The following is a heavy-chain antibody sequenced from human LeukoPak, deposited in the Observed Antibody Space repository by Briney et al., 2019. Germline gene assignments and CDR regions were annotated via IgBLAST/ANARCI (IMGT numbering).Heavy chain of an antibody. D-gene: IGHD3-3*01. J-gene: IGHJ6*03. Sequence: PGGSLRLSCAASGFTFDDYGMSWVRHAPGKGLEWGSGINWNGGSTGYADSVKGRFTISRDNAKNSLYLQMNSLRAEDTALYHCARDFERIFGVVISPSYYMDVWGKGTTVTVSS. CDR2: INWNGGST. CDR3: ARDFERIFGVVISPSYYMDV. CDR1: GFTFDDYG. V-gene: IGHV3-20*01.